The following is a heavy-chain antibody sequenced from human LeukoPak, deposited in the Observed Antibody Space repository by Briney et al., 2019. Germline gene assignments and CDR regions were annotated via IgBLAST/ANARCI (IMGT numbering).Heavy chain of an antibody. D-gene: IGHD1-1*01. J-gene: IGHJ3*02. Sequence: SVKVSCKASGGSFSSYVITWVRQAPGQGLEWMGRIIPILGVSNFAQRFKGRVIFTADESTSTTYMEVRSLRSEDTAVYYCARHPNWNDGGDAFHIWGQGTMVTVSS. V-gene: IGHV1-69*04. CDR3: ARHPNWNDGGDAFHI. CDR1: GGSFSSYV. CDR2: IIPILGVS.